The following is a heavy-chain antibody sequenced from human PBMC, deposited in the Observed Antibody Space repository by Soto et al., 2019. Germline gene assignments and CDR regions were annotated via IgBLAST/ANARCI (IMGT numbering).Heavy chain of an antibody. V-gene: IGHV5-10-1*01. Sequence: PGEPLKISCKGSGYSFAGYWITWVRQKPGKGLEWMGRIDPSDSQTYYSPSFRGHSTISATKPITTVFLQWSSLRASDTAMYYCARQIYDSDTGPNFQYYFDSWGQGTPVTVSS. J-gene: IGHJ4*02. CDR2: IDPSDSQT. CDR1: GYSFAGYW. CDR3: ARQIYDSDTGPNFQYYFDS. D-gene: IGHD3-22*01.